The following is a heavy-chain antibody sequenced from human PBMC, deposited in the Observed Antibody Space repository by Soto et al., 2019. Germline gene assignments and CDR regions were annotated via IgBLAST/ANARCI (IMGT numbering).Heavy chain of an antibody. CDR3: VQRGGSGYYGAFDY. Sequence: PGVSLRLSCAASGFTFATFAMSWVRQAPGKGLEWFSGLSDSGGTTYYADSVKGRFTISRDNSKNKLYLQMNSLRGDYTAVYHCVQRGGSGYYGAFDYWGHGTLVTVSS. V-gene: IGHV3-23*01. CDR2: LSDSGGTT. CDR1: GFTFATFA. J-gene: IGHJ4*01. D-gene: IGHD3-22*01.